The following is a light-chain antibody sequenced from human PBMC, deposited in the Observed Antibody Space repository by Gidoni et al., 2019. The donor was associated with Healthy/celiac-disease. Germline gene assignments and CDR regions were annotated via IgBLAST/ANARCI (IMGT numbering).Light chain of an antibody. CDR3: NSRDSSGNHWV. Sequence: SSELTQDPAVSVAVGPTVRITCQGDSLRSYYASWYQQKPGQAPVLVIYGKNNRPSGIPDRFSGSSSGNTASLTITGAQAEDEADYYCNSRDSSGNHWVFGGGTKLTVL. CDR2: GKN. CDR1: SLRSYY. V-gene: IGLV3-19*01. J-gene: IGLJ3*02.